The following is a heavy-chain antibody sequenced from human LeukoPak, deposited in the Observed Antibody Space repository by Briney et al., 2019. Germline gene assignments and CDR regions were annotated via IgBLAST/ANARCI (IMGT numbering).Heavy chain of an antibody. CDR2: IIPIFGIA. CDR3: ARGPWYYDSSGPSDRYFQH. CDR1: GGTFSSYA. Sequence: SVKISRKASGGTFSSYAISWVRQAPGQGLEWMGSIIPIFGIANYAQKFQGRVTITADKSTSTAYMELSSLRSEDTAVYYCARGPWYYDSSGPSDRYFQHWGQGTLVTVSS. D-gene: IGHD3-22*01. V-gene: IGHV1-69*04. J-gene: IGHJ1*01.